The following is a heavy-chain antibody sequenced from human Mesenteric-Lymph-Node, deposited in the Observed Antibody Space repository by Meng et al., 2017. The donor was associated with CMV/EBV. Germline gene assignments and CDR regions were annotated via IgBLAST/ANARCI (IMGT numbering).Heavy chain of an antibody. CDR1: GFTFSGYW. Sequence: GGSLRLSCAASGFTFSGYWMHWVRQAPGKGLVWVSRINSDGRSTSYADSVKGRFTISRDNAKNSLYLQMNSLRAEDTAVYYCATRGEYCSSTSCYTGWFDPWGQGTLVTVSS. CDR3: ATRGEYCSSTSCYTGWFDP. D-gene: IGHD2-2*02. CDR2: INSDGRST. V-gene: IGHV3-74*01. J-gene: IGHJ5*02.